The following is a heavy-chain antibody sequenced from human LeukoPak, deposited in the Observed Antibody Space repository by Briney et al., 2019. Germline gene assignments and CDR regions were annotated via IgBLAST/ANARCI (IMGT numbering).Heavy chain of an antibody. CDR1: GYTFTSYY. CDR2: INPSGGST. CDR3: ARERYYYGSGSRNWFDP. D-gene: IGHD3-10*01. J-gene: IGHJ5*02. V-gene: IGHV1-46*01. Sequence: ASVKVSCKASGYTFTSYYMHWVRQAPGQGLEWMGIINPSGGSTSYAQKFQGRVTMTRDTSSSTVYMELSSLRSEDTAVYYCARERYYYGSGSRNWFDPWGQGTLVTVSS.